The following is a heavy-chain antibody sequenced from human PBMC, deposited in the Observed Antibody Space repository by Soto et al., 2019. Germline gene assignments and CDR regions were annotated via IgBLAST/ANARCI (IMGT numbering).Heavy chain of an antibody. D-gene: IGHD5-18*01. V-gene: IGHV4-31*03. J-gene: IGHJ6*02. CDR1: GGSISSGGYY. Sequence: QVQLQESGPGLVKPSQTLSLTCTVSGGSISSGGYYWSWIRQHPGKGLEWIGYIYYSGSTYYNPSLKSRVTISVDTSKNHFSLKLISVTAADTAVYYCARGDLGTAMVSDYGMDVWGQGTTVTVSS. CDR2: IYYSGST. CDR3: ARGDLGTAMVSDYGMDV.